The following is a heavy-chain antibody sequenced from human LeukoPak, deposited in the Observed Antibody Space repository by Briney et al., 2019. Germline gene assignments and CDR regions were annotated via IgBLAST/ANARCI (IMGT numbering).Heavy chain of an antibody. CDR1: GNYW. D-gene: IGHD2-2*01. V-gene: IGHV3-74*01. CDR3: VSFYETY. J-gene: IGHJ4*02. Sequence: GGSLRLSCAASGNYWMHWVRQAPGKRLVWVSHINSDGSWTSYADSVKGRFTISEDNAKNTVYLQMNNLRAEDTAVYYCVSFYETYWGRGTLVTVSS. CDR2: INSDGSWT.